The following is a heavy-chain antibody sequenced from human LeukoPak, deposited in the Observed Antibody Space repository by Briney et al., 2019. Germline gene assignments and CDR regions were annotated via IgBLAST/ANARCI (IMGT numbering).Heavy chain of an antibody. J-gene: IGHJ3*01. Sequence: PSETLSLTCAVSGYSISVGYYWGWIRQSPGKGLEWIASIFHSGSIYYNPSLKIRVTLSVDTSKNQYSLKLNSVTAADTAVYYCARMGVSYYYDSSTYYPVAFDVWGQGTMVTVSS. CDR1: GYSISVGYY. CDR3: ARMGVSYYYDSSTYYPVAFDV. CDR2: IFHSGSI. V-gene: IGHV4-38-2*01. D-gene: IGHD3-22*01.